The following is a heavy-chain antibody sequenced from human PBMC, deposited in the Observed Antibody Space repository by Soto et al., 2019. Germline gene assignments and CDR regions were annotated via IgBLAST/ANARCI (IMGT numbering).Heavy chain of an antibody. CDR1: GFTFSSYA. D-gene: IGHD2-2*01. CDR3: ANPTYQLLRPMYYYYGMDV. J-gene: IGHJ6*02. V-gene: IGHV3-23*01. Sequence: PGGSLGLSCAASGFTFSSYAMSWVRQASGKGLEWVSAISGSGGSTYYADSVKGRFTISRDNSKNTLYLQTNSLRAEDTAVYYCANPTYQLLRPMYYYYGMDVWGQGTTVTVSS. CDR2: ISGSGGST.